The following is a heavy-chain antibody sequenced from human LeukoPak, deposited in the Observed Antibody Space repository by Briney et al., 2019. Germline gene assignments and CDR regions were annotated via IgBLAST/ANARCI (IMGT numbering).Heavy chain of an antibody. V-gene: IGHV1-46*01. CDR2: INPSGGST. CDR3: ARDGIVRQWLVDRNNWFDP. Sequence: ASVKVSCKASGYTFTSYYMHWVRQAPGQGLEWMGIINPSGGSTSYAQKFQGRVTMTRDMSTSTVCMELSSLRSEDTAVYYCARDGIVRQWLVDRNNWFDPWGQGTLVTVSS. J-gene: IGHJ5*02. D-gene: IGHD6-19*01. CDR1: GYTFTSYY.